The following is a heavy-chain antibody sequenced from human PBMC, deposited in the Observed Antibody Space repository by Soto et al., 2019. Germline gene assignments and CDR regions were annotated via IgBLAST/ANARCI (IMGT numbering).Heavy chain of an antibody. J-gene: IGHJ6*02. Sequence: ASVKVSCKASGYTFTSYGISWVRQAPGQGLEWMGWISAYNGNTNYAQKFQERVTITRDMSTSTAYMELSSLRSEDTAVYYCAARGYYYYGMDVWGQGTTVTVSS. V-gene: IGHV1-18*01. CDR3: AARGYYYYGMDV. CDR2: ISAYNGNT. CDR1: GYTFTSYG.